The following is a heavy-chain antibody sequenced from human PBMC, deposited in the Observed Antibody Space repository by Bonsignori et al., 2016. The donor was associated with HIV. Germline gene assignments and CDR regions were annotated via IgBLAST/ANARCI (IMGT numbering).Heavy chain of an antibody. Sequence: VRQAPGKGLEWVSLTYSGASTYYADSVKGRFTISRDDSENTLFLQMTSLRAEDTAVYYCARGYTGSYYSYFDDWGQGTPVTVSS. V-gene: IGHV3-66*01. CDR3: ARGYTGSYYSYFDD. CDR2: TYSGAST. J-gene: IGHJ4*02. D-gene: IGHD1-26*01.